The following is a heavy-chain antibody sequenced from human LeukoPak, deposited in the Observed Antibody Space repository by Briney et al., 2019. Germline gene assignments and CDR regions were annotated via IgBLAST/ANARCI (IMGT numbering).Heavy chain of an antibody. J-gene: IGHJ6*03. Sequence: SETLSLTCAVYGGSFSGYYWSWIRQPPGKGLEWIGEINHSGSTNYNLSLKSRVTISVDTSKNQFSLKLSSVTAADTAVYYCARLKKSGSPRGYYYYYMDVWGTGTTVTISS. CDR2: INHSGST. CDR3: ARLKKSGSPRGYYYYYMDV. V-gene: IGHV4-34*01. CDR1: GGSFSGYY. D-gene: IGHD1-26*01.